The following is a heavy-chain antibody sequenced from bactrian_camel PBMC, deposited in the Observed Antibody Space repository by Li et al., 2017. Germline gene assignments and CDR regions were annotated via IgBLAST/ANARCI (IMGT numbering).Heavy chain of an antibody. CDR3: AAGQGVGWCLDGKCSTHPPAFGV. V-gene: IGHV3S55*01. CDR2: IDSDGDT. Sequence: HVQLVESGGGSVQAGGSLRLSCAARVYTYDTYCMGWFRRPPGKEREGIAVIDSDGDTAYAESLKDRFTISVDNAKNTLYLQINSLKPEDSATYYCAAGQGVGWCLDGKCSTHPPAFGVRGRGTQVTVS. CDR1: VYTYDTYC. D-gene: IGHD6*01. J-gene: IGHJ6*01.